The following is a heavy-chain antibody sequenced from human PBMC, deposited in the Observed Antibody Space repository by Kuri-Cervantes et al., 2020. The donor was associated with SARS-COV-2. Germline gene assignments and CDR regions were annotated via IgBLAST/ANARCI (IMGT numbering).Heavy chain of an antibody. CDR1: GFTFSSYS. D-gene: IGHD2-2*01. CDR3: ARDRGYCSSTSCFFDY. Sequence: GGSLRLSCAASGFTFSSYSMNWVRQAPGKGLEWVSSISSSSSYIYYADSVKGRFTISRDNAENSLYLQMNSLRAEDTAVYYCARDRGYCSSTSCFFDYWGQGTLVTVSS. V-gene: IGHV3-21*01. CDR2: ISSSSSYI. J-gene: IGHJ4*02.